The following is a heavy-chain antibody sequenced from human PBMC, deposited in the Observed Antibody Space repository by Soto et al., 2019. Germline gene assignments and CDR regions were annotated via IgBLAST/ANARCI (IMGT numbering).Heavy chain of an antibody. J-gene: IGHJ6*02. D-gene: IGHD5-12*01. CDR1: GYSFTSYW. V-gene: IGHV5-51*01. CDR3: ATSTAVGYSGCDYFYYYYGMDV. CDR2: IYPGDSDT. Sequence: GESLKISCKGSGYSFTSYWIGWVRQMPGKGLEWMGIIYPGDSDTRYSPSFQGQVTISADKSISTAYLQWSSLKASDTAMYYCATSTAVGYSGCDYFYYYYGMDVWGQGTTVTVSS.